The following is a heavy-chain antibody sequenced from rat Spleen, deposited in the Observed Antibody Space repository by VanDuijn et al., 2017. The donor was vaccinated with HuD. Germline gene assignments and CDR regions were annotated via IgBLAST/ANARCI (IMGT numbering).Heavy chain of an antibody. J-gene: IGHJ2*01. CDR3: TRPVTGFDY. CDR1: GFTFSNYD. V-gene: IGHV5S11*01. D-gene: IGHD5-1*01. CDR2: ISPSGNST. Sequence: EVQLVESGGGLVQPGRSLKLSCAASGFTFSNYDMAWVRQAPTKGLEWVASISPSGNSTYYRDSVKGRFIVSRDNAKSTLSLQMDSLRSEETATYYCTRPVTGFDYWGQGVMVTVSS.